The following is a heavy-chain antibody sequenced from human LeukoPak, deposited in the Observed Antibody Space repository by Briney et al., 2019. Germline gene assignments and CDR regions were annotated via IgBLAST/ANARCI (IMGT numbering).Heavy chain of an antibody. D-gene: IGHD3-10*01. CDR2: ISAYNGNT. V-gene: IGHV1-18*01. Sequence: GASVKVSCKASGYTFTSYGISWVRQAPGQGLEWMGWISAYNGNTNYAQKLQGRVTMTEDTSTDTAYMELSSLRSEDTAVYYCALMVRGVITNWFDPWGQGTLVTVSS. CDR3: ALMVRGVITNWFDP. CDR1: GYTFTSYG. J-gene: IGHJ5*02.